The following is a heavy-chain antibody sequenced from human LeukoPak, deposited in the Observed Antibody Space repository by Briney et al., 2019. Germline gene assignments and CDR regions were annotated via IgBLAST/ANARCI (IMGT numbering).Heavy chain of an antibody. Sequence: GGSLRLSCAASGFTFSRLAMTWVRQTPGKGLEWVSTISASGPYYADAVRGRFTISRDNSRNTLSLQMDSLRAEDTAVYYCAKDHESDGYPCLDHWGLGTLVTVSS. V-gene: IGHV3-23*01. D-gene: IGHD3-22*01. CDR1: GFTFSRLA. J-gene: IGHJ4*02. CDR2: ISASGP. CDR3: AKDHESDGYPCLDH.